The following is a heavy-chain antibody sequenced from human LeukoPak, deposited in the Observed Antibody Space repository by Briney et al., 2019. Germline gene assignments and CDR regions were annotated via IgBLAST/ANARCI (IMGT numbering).Heavy chain of an antibody. J-gene: IGHJ4*02. CDR1: GYTFTNYA. CDR2: INAGNGNT. D-gene: IGHD1-26*01. Sequence: ASVKVSCKASGYTFTNYAIHWVRQAPGQRLEWMGWINAGNGNTKYSQKFQGRVTITIDTSASTAYMELSSLRSADTAVFYCARDSIVGASSDYWGQGTLVTISS. V-gene: IGHV1-3*01. CDR3: ARDSIVGASSDY.